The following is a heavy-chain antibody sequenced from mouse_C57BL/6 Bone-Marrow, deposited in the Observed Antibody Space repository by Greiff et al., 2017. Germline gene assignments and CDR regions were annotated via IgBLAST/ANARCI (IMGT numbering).Heavy chain of an antibody. CDR2: IWPGGGT. V-gene: IGHV2-9-1*01. CDR1: GFSLTSYA. Sequence: QVQLKESGPGLVAPSQSLSITCTVSGFSLTSYAISWVRQPPGKGLEWLGVIWPGGGTTYNSALKSRRSISKDNTKSQVFLKMNSLQTDDTARYYCARGSSYFDYWGQGTTLTVSS. CDR3: ARGSSYFDY. J-gene: IGHJ2*01. D-gene: IGHD1-1*01.